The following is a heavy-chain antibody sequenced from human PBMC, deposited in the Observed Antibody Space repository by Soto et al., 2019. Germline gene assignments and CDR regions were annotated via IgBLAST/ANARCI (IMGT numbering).Heavy chain of an antibody. J-gene: IGHJ4*02. Sequence: HPGGSLRLSCAASRFTFSNYAMTWVRQAPGKGLEWVSTISGSGGYTYYADSVKGRFSISRDSSKNTLFLRMNSLRPEDTAVYYCAKGFGSSYLFDYWGQGTLVTVSS. CDR2: ISGSGGYT. D-gene: IGHD6-6*01. CDR1: RFTFSNYA. CDR3: AKGFGSSYLFDY. V-gene: IGHV3-23*01.